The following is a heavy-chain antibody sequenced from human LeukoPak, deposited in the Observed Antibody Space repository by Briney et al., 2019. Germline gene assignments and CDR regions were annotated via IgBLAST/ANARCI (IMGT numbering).Heavy chain of an antibody. V-gene: IGHV3-23*01. CDR2: ISGSGGST. J-gene: IGHJ3*02. CDR1: GFTFSSYA. Sequence: SGGSLRLSCAASGFTFSSYAMSWVRQAPGKGLEWVSAISGSGGSTYYADSVRGRFTISRDNSKNTLYLQMNGLRAKDTALYYCAKPYDSSGYYYSSGFEIWGQGTMVTVSS. D-gene: IGHD3-22*01. CDR3: AKPYDSSGYYYSSGFEI.